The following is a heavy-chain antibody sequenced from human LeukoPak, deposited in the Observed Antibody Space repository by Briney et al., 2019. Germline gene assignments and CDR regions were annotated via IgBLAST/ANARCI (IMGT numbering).Heavy chain of an antibody. J-gene: IGHJ5*02. D-gene: IGHD2-2*01. V-gene: IGHV1-18*01. Sequence: ASVKVSCKASGYTLTSYGISWVRQAPGQGLEWMGWISGYNGNTNYAQKLQGRVTMTTDTSTSTAYMELRSLRSDDTAVYYCARDYVVVPAAQGEYNWFDPWGQGTLVTVSS. CDR3: ARDYVVVPAAQGEYNWFDP. CDR2: ISGYNGNT. CDR1: GYTLTSYG.